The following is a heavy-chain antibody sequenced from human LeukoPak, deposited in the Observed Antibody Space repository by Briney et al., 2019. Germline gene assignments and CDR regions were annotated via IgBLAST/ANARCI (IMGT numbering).Heavy chain of an antibody. Sequence: AGGSLRLSCAASGFTFSSYAMSWVRQAPGKGLEWVSAISGSGGSTYYADSVKGRFTISRDNSKNTLYLQMNSLRAEDTAVYYCARRYCSGGSCSGNWFDSWGQGTLVTVSS. CDR3: ARRYCSGGSCSGNWFDS. D-gene: IGHD2-15*01. V-gene: IGHV3-23*01. J-gene: IGHJ5*01. CDR2: ISGSGGST. CDR1: GFTFSSYA.